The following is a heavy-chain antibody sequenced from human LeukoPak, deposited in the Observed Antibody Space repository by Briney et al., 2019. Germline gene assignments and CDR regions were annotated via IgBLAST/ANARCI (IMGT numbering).Heavy chain of an antibody. J-gene: IGHJ4*02. V-gene: IGHV1-2*02. Sequence: ESGVNVSCLASGYTFPAHYMHWVGQAPGQRLEWIGLIYPNSGDSNFPLHFHGKVTMSRETYISTAYMELSRLSSDDTAVYYCARVQVSDDNWGFFDYWGKGTLVTVPS. CDR2: IYPNSGDS. CDR1: GYTFPAHY. D-gene: IGHD1-1*01. CDR3: ARVQVSDDNWGFFDY.